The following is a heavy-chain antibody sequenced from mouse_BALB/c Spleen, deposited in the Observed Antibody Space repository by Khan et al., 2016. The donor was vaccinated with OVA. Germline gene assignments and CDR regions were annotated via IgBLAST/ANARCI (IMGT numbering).Heavy chain of an antibody. J-gene: IGHJ4*01. Sequence: QIQFVQSGPELKKPGETVKLSCKASGHTFTKYGMNWVQQAPGKGLKWMGWINTYTGELAYADDLNVRFAFSLETSASTAYLQINNLKNEDTATYCGARPPYYSYVLDNWGQGTSVTVSS. CDR1: GHTFTKYG. CDR2: INTYTGEL. CDR3: ARPPYYSYVLDN. D-gene: IGHD2-10*01. V-gene: IGHV9-3-1*01.